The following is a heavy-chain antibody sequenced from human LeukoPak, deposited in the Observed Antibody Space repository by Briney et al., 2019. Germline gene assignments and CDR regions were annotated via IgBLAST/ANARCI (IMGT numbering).Heavy chain of an antibody. CDR3: ARAPRAYFDY. CDR1: GGSISSGGYY. V-gene: IGHV4-31*03. J-gene: IGHJ4*02. CDR2: IYYSGST. Sequence: PSETLSLTCTVSGGSISSGGYYWSWIRQHPGKGLEWIGYIYYSGSTYYNPSLKSRVTISVDTSKNQFSLKLSSVTAADTAVYHCARAPRAYFDYWGQGTLVTVSS.